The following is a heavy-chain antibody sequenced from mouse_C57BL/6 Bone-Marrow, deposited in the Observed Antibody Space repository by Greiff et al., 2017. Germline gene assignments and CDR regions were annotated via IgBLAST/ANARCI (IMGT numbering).Heavy chain of an antibody. CDR1: GFTFSDYG. CDR3: ARKAYYGNYDAMDY. J-gene: IGHJ4*01. CDR2: ISSGSSTI. D-gene: IGHD2-10*01. V-gene: IGHV5-17*01. Sequence: EVQGVESGGGLVKPVGSLKFSCAASGFTFSDYGMHWVRQAPEQGLEWVAYISSGSSTIYYADQVKGRFTITRDNSKNTQFLQMTSLRSEDTAMYYCARKAYYGNYDAMDYWGQGTSVTVSS.